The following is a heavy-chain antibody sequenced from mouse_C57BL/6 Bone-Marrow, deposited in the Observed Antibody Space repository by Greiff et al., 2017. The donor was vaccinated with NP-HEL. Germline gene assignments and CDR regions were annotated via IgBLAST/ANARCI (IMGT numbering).Heavy chain of an antibody. D-gene: IGHD2-4*01. Sequence: QVQLQQSGAELVRPGASVKLSCKASGYTFTDYYINWVKQRPGQGLEWIARIYPGSGNTYYNEKFKGKATLTAEKSSSTAYMQLSSLTSEDSAVYFCARDHYDYDRGYWYFDVWGTGTTVTVSS. CDR2: IYPGSGNT. CDR1: GYTFTDYY. CDR3: ARDHYDYDRGYWYFDV. V-gene: IGHV1-76*01. J-gene: IGHJ1*03.